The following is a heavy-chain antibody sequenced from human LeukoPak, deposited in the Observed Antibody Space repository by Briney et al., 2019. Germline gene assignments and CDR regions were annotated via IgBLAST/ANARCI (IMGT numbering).Heavy chain of an antibody. CDR3: ARDSYDSSGPYVDY. V-gene: IGHV3-66*01. J-gene: IGHJ4*02. Sequence: PGGSLRLSCAASGFTVSSNYMSWVRQAPGKGLEWVSVIYSGGSTYYADSVKGRFTISRDNSKNTLYLQMNSLRAEDTAVYYCARDSYDSSGPYVDYWGQGTLVTVSS. CDR1: GFTVSSNY. D-gene: IGHD3-22*01. CDR2: IYSGGST.